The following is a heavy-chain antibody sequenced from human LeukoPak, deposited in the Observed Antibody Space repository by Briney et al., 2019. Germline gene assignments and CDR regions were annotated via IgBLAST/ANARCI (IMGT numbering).Heavy chain of an antibody. D-gene: IGHD6-19*01. CDR1: GFTFDDYA. V-gene: IGHV3-9*01. CDR2: ISWNSGSI. J-gene: IGHJ4*02. Sequence: GGSLRLSCAASGFTFDDYAMHWVRQAPGKGLEWVSGISWNSGSIGYADSVKGRFTISRGNAKNSLYLQMNSLRAEDTALYYCAKEKYSSGYFDYWGQGTLVTVSS. CDR3: AKEKYSSGYFDY.